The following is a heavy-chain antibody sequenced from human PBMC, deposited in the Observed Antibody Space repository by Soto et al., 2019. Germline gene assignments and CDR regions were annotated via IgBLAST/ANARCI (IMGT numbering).Heavy chain of an antibody. CDR2: ISSDGSNK. J-gene: IGHJ4*02. Sequence: PLRLSCTASLFTFRNYVMHWVRQAPGKGLEWVAVISSDGSNKYYADSVKGRFTISRDNSKNTLYLQMNSLRIEDTAVYYCTKDRATHRNYWGQGTLVTVSS. D-gene: IGHD5-12*01. CDR1: LFTFRNYV. V-gene: IGHV3-30*18. CDR3: TKDRATHRNY.